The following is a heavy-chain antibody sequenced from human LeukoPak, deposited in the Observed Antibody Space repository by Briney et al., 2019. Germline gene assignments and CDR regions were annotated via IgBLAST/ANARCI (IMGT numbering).Heavy chain of an antibody. J-gene: IGHJ4*02. CDR3: AKDLGGEGGSGFPGY. Sequence: PGGSLRLSCAASGFTFASYAMSWVRQVPGKGLEWVSAISGSGSDTYYADSVKGRFTISRDNSKSTLYLQMSSLRAEDTAVYYCAKDLGGEGGSGFPGYWGRGTLVTVSS. V-gene: IGHV3-23*01. CDR1: GFTFASYA. CDR2: ISGSGSDT. D-gene: IGHD3-10*01.